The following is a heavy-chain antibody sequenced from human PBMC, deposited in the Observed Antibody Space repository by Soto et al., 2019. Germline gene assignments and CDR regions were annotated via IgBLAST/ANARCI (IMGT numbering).Heavy chain of an antibody. J-gene: IGHJ4*02. CDR2: ISGDSGST. D-gene: IGHD3-16*01. CDR1: GFTVSSSY. Sequence: PGGSLRLSCAASGFTVSSSYMSWVRQAPGKGLEWVSTISGDSGSTYYADSVKGRFTISRDNSKNTLYLQVNSLRADDAAVYYCALGVLQGYFDYWGQGTPVTVSS. V-gene: IGHV3-23*01. CDR3: ALGVLQGYFDY.